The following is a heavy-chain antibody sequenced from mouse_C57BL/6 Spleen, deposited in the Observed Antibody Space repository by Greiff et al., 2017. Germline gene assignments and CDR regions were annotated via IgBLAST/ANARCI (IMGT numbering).Heavy chain of an antibody. J-gene: IGHJ2*01. CDR1: GFTFSSYA. V-gene: IGHV5-4*01. CDR3: ARGYYGSGPPYYCDY. D-gene: IGHD1-1*01. CDR2: ISDGGSYT. Sequence: EVQLVESGGGLVKPGGSLKLSCAASGFTFSSYAMSWVRQTPEKRLEWVATISDGGSYTYYPDNVKGRFTISRDNAKNNLYLQMSHLKSEDTAMYYCARGYYGSGPPYYCDYWGQGTTLTVSS.